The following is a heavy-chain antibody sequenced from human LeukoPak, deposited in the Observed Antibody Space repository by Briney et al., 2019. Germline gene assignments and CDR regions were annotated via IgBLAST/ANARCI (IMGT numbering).Heavy chain of an antibody. CDR1: GGTFSNYG. J-gene: IGHJ6*03. Sequence: SVKVSCKASGGTFSNYGISWVRQAPGQGLEWMGGIIPLFGTANYAQKFQGRVTITADESTSTVYMEVSSLRSEDTAVYYCARDVYDFWSGFSIENYYYYMDVWGKGTAATVSS. CDR3: ARDVYDFWSGFSIENYYYYMDV. CDR2: IIPLFGTA. D-gene: IGHD3-3*01. V-gene: IGHV1-69*01.